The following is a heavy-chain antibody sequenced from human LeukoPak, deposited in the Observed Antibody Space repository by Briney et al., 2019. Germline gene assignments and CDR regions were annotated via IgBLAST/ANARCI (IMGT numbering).Heavy chain of an antibody. CDR3: AGYYYDSSGYFCWFDP. D-gene: IGHD3-22*01. V-gene: IGHV1-2*06. CDR2: INPNSGGT. Sequence: ASVTVSCKASGYTFTGYYMHWVRQAPGQGLEWMGRINPNSGGTNYAQKFQGRVTMTRDTSISTAYMELSRLRSDDTAVYYCAGYYYDSSGYFCWFDPWGQGTLVTVSS. CDR1: GYTFTGYY. J-gene: IGHJ5*02.